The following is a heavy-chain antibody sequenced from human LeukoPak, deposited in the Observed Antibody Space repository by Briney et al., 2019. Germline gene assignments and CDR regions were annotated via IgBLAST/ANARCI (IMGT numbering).Heavy chain of an antibody. CDR3: ARDHHRRLYDSQARDTFDI. J-gene: IGHJ3*02. CDR1: GFTFSSYS. V-gene: IGHV3-48*01. Sequence: PGGSLRLSCAASGFTFSSYSMNWVRQAPGKGLEWVSYISSSSSTLYYADSVKGRFSISRDNAKNSLYLQMYSLRAEDTAVYYCARDHHRRLYDSQARDTFDIWGQGTLVTVSS. CDR2: ISSSSSTL. D-gene: IGHD3-22*01.